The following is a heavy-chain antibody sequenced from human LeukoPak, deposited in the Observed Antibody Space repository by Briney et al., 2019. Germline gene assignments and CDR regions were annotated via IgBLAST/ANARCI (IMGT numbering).Heavy chain of an antibody. D-gene: IGHD3-22*01. CDR3: ATGNYYDSRGYYTFGH. Sequence: GGSLRLSCAASGVTFSRYWMHWVRQAPGKGLVWVSRINGDGSTTSYADSVKGGFTISRDNAKNTLYLQMNSLRAEDTAVYYCATGNYYDSRGYYTFGHWGQGTLVTVSS. CDR2: INGDGSTT. V-gene: IGHV3-74*01. CDR1: GVTFSRYW. J-gene: IGHJ1*01.